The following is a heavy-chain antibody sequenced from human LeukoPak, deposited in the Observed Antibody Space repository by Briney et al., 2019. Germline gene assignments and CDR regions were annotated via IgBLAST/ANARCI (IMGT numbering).Heavy chain of an antibody. CDR1: GDSISSSSFY. CDR3: ARERGDYEADAFDI. D-gene: IGHD4-17*01. J-gene: IGHJ3*02. V-gene: IGHV4-39*07. Sequence: SETLSLTCTVSGDSISSSSFYWAWIRQPPGKGLEWIGSIYYSGNTFYNPSLKSRVTISIDTSKNQFSLKLSSVTAADTAVYYCARERGDYEADAFDIWGQGTMVTVSS. CDR2: IYYSGNT.